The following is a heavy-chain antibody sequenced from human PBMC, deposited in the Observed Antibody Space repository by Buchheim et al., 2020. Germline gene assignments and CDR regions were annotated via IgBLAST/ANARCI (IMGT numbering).Heavy chain of an antibody. Sequence: EVQLVESGGGLVQPGGSLRLSCVASGFTFSNYAVTWVRQAPGKGLEWVSSIRGSGDNTRYADSVKGRFSISRENSKNTLYLQMNSLRAEDTAVYYCAKDIAARPSSWFDPWGQGTL. J-gene: IGHJ5*02. CDR1: GFTFSNYA. CDR2: IRGSGDNT. V-gene: IGHV3-23*04. D-gene: IGHD6-6*01. CDR3: AKDIAARPSSWFDP.